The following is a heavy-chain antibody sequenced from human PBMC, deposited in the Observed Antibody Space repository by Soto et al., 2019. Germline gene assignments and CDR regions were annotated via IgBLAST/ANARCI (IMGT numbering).Heavy chain of an antibody. CDR1: GGSLSHYY. CDR2: IKGDGST. D-gene: IGHD5-12*01. J-gene: IGHJ4*02. CDR3: ARGQEGVVATH. Sequence: QVQLQQWGAGLLKPSETLSLNCAVNGGSLSHYYWSWIRQPPGKGLEWIGEIKGDGSTNYSPSLKRRATISSDTSNNPSSLRLYAVTAADTGVYYCARGQEGVVATHWDQGTLVTVSS. V-gene: IGHV4-34*01.